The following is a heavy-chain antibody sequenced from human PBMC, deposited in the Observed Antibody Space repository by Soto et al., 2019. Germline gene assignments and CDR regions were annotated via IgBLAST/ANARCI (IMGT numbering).Heavy chain of an antibody. CDR3: VKGGRGHPMTFPCFS. CDR2: ITSNGGST. CDR1: GFTFSGFA. J-gene: IGHJ5*02. Sequence: SLRLSCSASGFTFSGFAMLWVRQAPGKGLQYVSAITSNGGSTYYSDSVKGTFTISRDNSKNTLYLQMISLRPEDTAVYYCVKGGRGHPMTFPCFSWGQGTLVTVSS. D-gene: IGHD2-21*01. V-gene: IGHV3-64D*06.